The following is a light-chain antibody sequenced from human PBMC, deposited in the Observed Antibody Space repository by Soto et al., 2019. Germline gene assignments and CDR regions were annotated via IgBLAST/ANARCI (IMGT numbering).Light chain of an antibody. CDR2: AVS. CDR3: QQNYNTPLT. Sequence: DIEMTQSPSSLSASVGDRVTITCRASQTISSYLNWYHQKPGKAPKLLIYAVSNLQSGVPSRFSGSGSGTDFTLTISSLQPEDFATYYCQQNYNTPLTFGPGTKWISN. J-gene: IGKJ3*01. V-gene: IGKV1-39*01. CDR1: QTISSY.